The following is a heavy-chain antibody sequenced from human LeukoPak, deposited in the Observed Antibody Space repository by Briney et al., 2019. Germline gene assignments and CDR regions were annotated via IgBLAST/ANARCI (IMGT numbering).Heavy chain of an antibody. J-gene: IGHJ5*02. V-gene: IGHV4-39*07. CDR3: ARGRIAAAGLNWFDP. CDR2: IYYSGST. CDR1: GGSISSSSYY. Sequence: SETLSLTCTVSGGSISSSSYYWGWIRQPPGKGLEWIGGIYYSGSTYYNPSLKSRVTISVDTSKNQFSLKLSSVTAADTAVYYCARGRIAAAGLNWFDPWGQGTLVTVSS. D-gene: IGHD6-13*01.